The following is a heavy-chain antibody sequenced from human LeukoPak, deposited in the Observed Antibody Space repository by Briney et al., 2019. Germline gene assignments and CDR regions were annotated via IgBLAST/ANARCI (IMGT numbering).Heavy chain of an antibody. CDR1: GGSISSYY. J-gene: IGHJ4*02. CDR2: MHYSGST. V-gene: IGHV4-59*05. CDR3: ARERSNSWSY. Sequence: SETLSLTCTVSGGSISSYYWSWIRQPPGKGLEWIGSMHYSGSTYYNPSLKSRVTISVDTSKNQFSLKLSSVTAADTAMFYCARERSNSWSYWGQGTLVTVSS. D-gene: IGHD6-13*01.